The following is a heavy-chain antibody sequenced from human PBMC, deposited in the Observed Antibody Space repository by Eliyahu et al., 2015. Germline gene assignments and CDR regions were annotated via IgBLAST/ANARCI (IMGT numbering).Heavy chain of an antibody. CDR1: GGTFSSYA. D-gene: IGHD3-10*01. Sequence: ASGGTFSSYAISWVRQAPGQGLEWMGGIIPMFGTANYAQKFQGRVTITADESTTTAYMELSSLRSEDTAVYYCARGMGHYDSGNNNWGQGTLVTVSS. V-gene: IGHV1-69*01. CDR3: ARGMGHYDSGNNN. CDR2: IIPMFGTA. J-gene: IGHJ4*02.